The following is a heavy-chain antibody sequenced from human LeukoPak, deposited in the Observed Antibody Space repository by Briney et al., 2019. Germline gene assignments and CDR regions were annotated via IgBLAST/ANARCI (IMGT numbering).Heavy chain of an antibody. CDR3: ARTGAAGMYNWLDP. CDR2: IYPGDSDT. J-gene: IGHJ5*02. CDR1: GYTFATYW. Sequence: GESLRISCKASGYTFATYWIAWVRQMPGKGLEWMGIIYPGDSDTRYSPSFQGHVTISADRSISTAYLQWSSLRASDTAMYYCARTGAAGMYNWLDPWGQGNLVTVSS. V-gene: IGHV5-51*01. D-gene: IGHD6-13*01.